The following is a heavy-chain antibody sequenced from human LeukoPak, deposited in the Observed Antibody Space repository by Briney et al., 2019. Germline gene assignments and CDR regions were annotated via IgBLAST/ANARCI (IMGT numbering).Heavy chain of an antibody. V-gene: IGHV4-34*01. CDR2: INHSGST. D-gene: IGHD2-15*01. CDR1: GGSFSGYY. J-gene: IGHJ4*02. CDR3: ARSGEGTVVVVAATPREYYFDY. Sequence: SETLSHTCAVYGGSFSGYYWSWIRQPPGKGLEWIGEINHSGSTNYNPSLKSRVTISVDTSKNQFSLKLSSVAAADTAVYYCARSGEGTVVVVAATPREYYFDYWGQGTLVTVSS.